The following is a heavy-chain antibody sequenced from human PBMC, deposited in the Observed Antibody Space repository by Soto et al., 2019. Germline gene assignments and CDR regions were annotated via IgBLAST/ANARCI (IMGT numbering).Heavy chain of an antibody. CDR2: ISSSSGYI. CDR1: GFIFSNYS. V-gene: IGHV3-21*01. D-gene: IGHD5-18*01. CDR3: ARDQPGYSYGYGLGY. J-gene: IGHJ4*02. Sequence: GGSLRLSCAASGFIFSNYSMNWVRQAPGKGLEWVSSISSSSGYIYYADSVKGRFTISRDNAKNSLYLQMNSLRAEDTAVYYCARDQPGYSYGYGLGYWGQGTLVTVSS.